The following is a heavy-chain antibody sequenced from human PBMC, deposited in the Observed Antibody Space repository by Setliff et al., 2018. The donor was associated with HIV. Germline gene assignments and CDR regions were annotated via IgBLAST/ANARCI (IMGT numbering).Heavy chain of an antibody. CDR3: AKDRAGSSDYIDAFDI. CDR1: GFTFRHYA. CDR2: VSYDAERK. J-gene: IGHJ3*02. Sequence: GSLRLSCEASGFTFRHYAMHWVRQAPGKGLEWVAVVSYDAERKYYADSVKGRFTISRDNPRNTVYLQMTGLRLDDTAVYYCAKDRAGSSDYIDAFDIWGQGTMVTVSS. V-gene: IGHV3-30*18. D-gene: IGHD6-25*01.